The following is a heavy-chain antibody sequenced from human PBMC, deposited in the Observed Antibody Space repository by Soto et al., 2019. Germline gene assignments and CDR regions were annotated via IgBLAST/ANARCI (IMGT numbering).Heavy chain of an antibody. CDR2: ISSHIDST. CDR3: AHTRGYGVFAAVDI. V-gene: IGHV3-23*01. CDR1: RFIYNTYA. D-gene: IGHD2-8*01. J-gene: IGHJ3*02. Sequence: SLRLSCAASRFIYNTYAMNCVLQSPGDGLEWVSAISSHIDSTFYAEYVRGRFTISRDNSVNTLYLQMSRLRTEDTAVYYCAHTRGYGVFAAVDIWGQGTMVTVSS.